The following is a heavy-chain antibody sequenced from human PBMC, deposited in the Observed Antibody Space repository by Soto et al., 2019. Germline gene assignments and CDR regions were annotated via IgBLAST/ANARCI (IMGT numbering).Heavy chain of an antibody. CDR3: ARGRYGDY. D-gene: IGHD1-1*01. CDR2: ISAHNGNT. V-gene: IGHV1-18*01. CDR1: GYAFTTYG. Sequence: QVHLVQSGAEVKKPGASVKVSCQGSGYAFTTYGITWVRQAPGQGLERMGWISAHNGNTNYAQKLQGRVTVTRDTSTRTAYMELRSLRYDDTAVYYCARGRYGDYWGQGALVNVSS. J-gene: IGHJ4*02.